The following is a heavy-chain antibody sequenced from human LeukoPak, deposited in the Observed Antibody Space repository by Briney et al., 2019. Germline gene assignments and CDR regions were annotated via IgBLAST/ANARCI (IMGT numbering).Heavy chain of an antibody. CDR1: GFTFSSYS. Sequence: GGSLRLSCAASGFTFSSYSMNWVRQAPGKGLEWASSISSSSSYIYYADSVKGRFTISRDNAENSLYLQMNSLRAEDTAVYYCARVSSSWYSNYWFDPWGQGTLVTVSS. V-gene: IGHV3-21*01. J-gene: IGHJ5*02. D-gene: IGHD6-13*01. CDR3: ARVSSSWYSNYWFDP. CDR2: ISSSSSYI.